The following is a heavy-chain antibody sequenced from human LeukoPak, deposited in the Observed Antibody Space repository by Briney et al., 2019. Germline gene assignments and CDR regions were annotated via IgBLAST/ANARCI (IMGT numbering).Heavy chain of an antibody. CDR2: TYYRSKWYN. D-gene: IGHD6-19*01. CDR1: GDSVSSNSAG. V-gene: IGHV6-1*01. Sequence: SQTLSLTCGNSGDSVSSNSAGSNWIRQSPSRGLEWLGRTYYRSKWYNDYAVSMKSRITINPDTSKNQFSLHLNSVTPDDTAIYYCVLGTNGSGWYYFESWRRGTLVTVSS. J-gene: IGHJ4*02. CDR3: VLGTNGSGWYYFES.